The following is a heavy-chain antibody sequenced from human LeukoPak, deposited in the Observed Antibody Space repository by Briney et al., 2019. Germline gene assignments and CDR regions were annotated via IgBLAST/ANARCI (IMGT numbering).Heavy chain of an antibody. CDR1: GNSLSETS. Sequence: ASVKVSCQVSGNSLSETSIHWVRQAPGQWLEWMGGFDPEDGEPIFAQKFQGRVTITADESRSTAYMELSSLRSEDTAVYYCARAGNGYDFWSGYHAFDYWGQGTLVTVSS. V-gene: IGHV1-24*01. J-gene: IGHJ4*02. CDR3: ARAGNGYDFWSGYHAFDY. CDR2: FDPEDGEP. D-gene: IGHD3-3*01.